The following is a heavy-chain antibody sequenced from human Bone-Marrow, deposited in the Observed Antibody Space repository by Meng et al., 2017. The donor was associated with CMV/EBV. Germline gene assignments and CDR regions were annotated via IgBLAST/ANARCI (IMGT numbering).Heavy chain of an antibody. D-gene: IGHD1-26*01. Sequence: SETLSLTCAGSGGSINSYYWTWIRQPPGKGLEWIRYIYHSGSTNYNPSLKSRVTTSVDTSKNQFSLKLTSVTAADTAVYYCARLRWELLGFDYWGQGTLVTVSS. CDR3: ARLRWELLGFDY. V-gene: IGHV4-59*08. CDR2: IYHSGST. J-gene: IGHJ4*02. CDR1: GGSINSYY.